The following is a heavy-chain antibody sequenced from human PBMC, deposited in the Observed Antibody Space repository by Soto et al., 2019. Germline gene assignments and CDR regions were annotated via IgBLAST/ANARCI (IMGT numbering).Heavy chain of an antibody. CDR3: ASPFPLGYCSGGSCYSGRWYFDL. CDR2: ISSSSSYI. Sequence: GGSLRLSCAASGFTFSNYGMNWVRQAPGKGLEWVSSISSSSSYIYYADSVKGRFTISRDNAKNSLYLQMNSLRAEDTAVYYCASPFPLGYCSGGSCYSGRWYFDLWGRGTLVTVSS. CDR1: GFTFSNYG. J-gene: IGHJ2*01. V-gene: IGHV3-21*01. D-gene: IGHD2-15*01.